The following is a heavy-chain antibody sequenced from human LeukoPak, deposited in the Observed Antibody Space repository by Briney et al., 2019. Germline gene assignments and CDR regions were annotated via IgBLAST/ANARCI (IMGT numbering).Heavy chain of an antibody. V-gene: IGHV1-69*05. CDR3: ARVGGSQDYDDYFDY. Sequence: SVKVSCKASGGTFSSYAISWVRQAPGQGLEWMGGIIPIFGTANYAQKFQGRVTITTDESTSTAYMELSSLRSEDTSVYYCARVGGSQDYDDYFDYWGQGTLVTVSS. D-gene: IGHD3-16*01. J-gene: IGHJ4*02. CDR2: IIPIFGTA. CDR1: GGTFSSYA.